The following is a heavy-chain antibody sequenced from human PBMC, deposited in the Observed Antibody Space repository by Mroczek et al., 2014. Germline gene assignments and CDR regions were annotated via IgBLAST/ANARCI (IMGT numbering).Heavy chain of an antibody. CDR1: GGSINSDNYY. D-gene: IGHD2-2*01. J-gene: IGHJ4*02. V-gene: IGHV4-61*02. CDR3: ARVGLGYCSSISCYDVFDS. CDR2: IYTSGST. Sequence: QVQLQESGPGLVKPSQTLSLTCTVSGGSINSDNYYWSWIRQPTGKGLEWIGRIYTSGSTNFEPSLESRVTMSVDTSKNQFFLKLTSVTAADTAVYYCARVGLGYCSSISCYDVFDSWGQGTLVTVSS.